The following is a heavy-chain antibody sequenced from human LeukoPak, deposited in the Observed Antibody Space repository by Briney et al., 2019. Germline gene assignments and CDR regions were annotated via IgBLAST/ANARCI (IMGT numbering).Heavy chain of an antibody. CDR3: ARAPGSYSYGIDWYFVL. J-gene: IGHJ2*01. D-gene: IGHD5-18*01. V-gene: IGHV3-48*04. CDR1: GFTFSDAW. CDR2: ISSSSSTI. Sequence: GGSLRLSCAVSGFTFSDAWMNWVRQAPGKGLEWVSYISSSSSTIYYADSVKGRFTISRANAKNSLYLQMNSLRAEDTAVYYWARAPGSYSYGIDWYFVLWGRGTLVTVSP.